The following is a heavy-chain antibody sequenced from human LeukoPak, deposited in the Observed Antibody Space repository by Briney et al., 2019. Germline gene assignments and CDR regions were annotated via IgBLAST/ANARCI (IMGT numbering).Heavy chain of an antibody. CDR1: GGSISSYY. CDR3: ARLRLAARPLDY. Sequence: SETLSLTCTVSGGSISSYYWGWIRQPPGKGLEWIGSIYYSGSTYYNPSLKSRVTISVDTSKNQFSLKLSSVTAADTAVYYCARLRLAARPLDYWGQGTLVTVSS. CDR2: IYYSGST. J-gene: IGHJ4*02. V-gene: IGHV4-39*01. D-gene: IGHD6-6*01.